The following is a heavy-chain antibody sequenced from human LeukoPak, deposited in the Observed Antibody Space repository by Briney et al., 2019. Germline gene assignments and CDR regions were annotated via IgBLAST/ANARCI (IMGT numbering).Heavy chain of an antibody. CDR1: GGSIGSNTDY. CDR3: ARESWDRSTWTGFDY. CDR2: LYYGGSN. D-gene: IGHD1-26*01. J-gene: IGHJ4*02. V-gene: IGHV4-39*02. Sequence: KPSETLSLTCVVSGGSIGSNTDYWVWIRQSPGTGLEWIGSLYYGGSNYYNPSLESRVTISVDPSKNQFSLKLSSVTAADTAVYFCARESWDRSTWTGFDYWGQGTLVTVSS.